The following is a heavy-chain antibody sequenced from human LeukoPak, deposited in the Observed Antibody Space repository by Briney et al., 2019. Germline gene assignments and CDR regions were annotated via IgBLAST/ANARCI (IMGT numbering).Heavy chain of an antibody. CDR2: IYTSGST. CDR1: GGSISSYY. V-gene: IGHV4-4*07. Sequence: PSETLSLTCTVSGGSISSYYWSWIRQPAGKGLEWIGRIYTSGSTNYNPSLKSRATISVDTSKNHFSLKLRSVTAADTAVYYCASAETYSSGWSDTFFDYWGQGTLVTVSS. D-gene: IGHD6-19*01. CDR3: ASAETYSSGWSDTFFDY. J-gene: IGHJ4*02.